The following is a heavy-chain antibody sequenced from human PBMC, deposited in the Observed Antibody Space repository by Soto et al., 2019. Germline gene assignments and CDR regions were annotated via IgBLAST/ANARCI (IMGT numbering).Heavy chain of an antibody. CDR2: ISAYNGNT. D-gene: IGHD3-22*01. V-gene: IGHV1-18*01. CDR3: ARDRNTYYYDSSGYYYWWFDP. CDR1: GYTFTSYG. J-gene: IGHJ5*02. Sequence: ASVKVSCKASGYTFTSYGISWVRQAPGQGLEWMGWISAYNGNTNYAQKLQGRATMTTDTSTSTAYMELRSLRSDDTAVYYCARDRNTYYYDSSGYYYWWFDPWGQGTLVTVSS.